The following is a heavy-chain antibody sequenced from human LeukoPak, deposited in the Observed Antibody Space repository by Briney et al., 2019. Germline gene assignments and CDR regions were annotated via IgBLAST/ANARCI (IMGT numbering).Heavy chain of an antibody. Sequence: SETLSLTCTVSGVSISSYYWSWIRQPPGKGLEWIGYIYYSGSTSYNPSLKSRVTMSVDTSKNWFSLNLNSVTAADTSVYYCARRKGYTSGSNAPWHFDLWGRGTLVTVSS. V-gene: IGHV4-59*08. D-gene: IGHD6-19*01. CDR1: GVSISSYY. J-gene: IGHJ2*01. CDR2: IYYSGST. CDR3: ARRKGYTSGSNAPWHFDL.